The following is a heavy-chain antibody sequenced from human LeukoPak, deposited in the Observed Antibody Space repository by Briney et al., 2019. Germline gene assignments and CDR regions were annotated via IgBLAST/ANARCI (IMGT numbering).Heavy chain of an antibody. CDR3: ARHYVFEHGGSSFDY. CDR1: GGAISGSY. V-gene: IGHV4-59*08. D-gene: IGHD3-16*01. Sequence: SGTLSLTCTASGGAISGSYWGCVRQRPGNGLEWVGDIYFSGTTTYNPSPTSPVTISQAPSQNQFPLTLSSVTAADTAVYSCARHYVFEHGGSSFDYWGQGTLVTVSS. J-gene: IGHJ4*02. CDR2: IYFSGTT.